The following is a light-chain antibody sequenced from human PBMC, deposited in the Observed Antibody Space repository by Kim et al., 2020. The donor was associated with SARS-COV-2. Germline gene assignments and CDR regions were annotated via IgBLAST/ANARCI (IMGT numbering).Light chain of an antibody. J-gene: IGLJ3*02. CDR3: QTWGTGPWV. CDR1: SGHSSNA. CDR2: VNSDGSH. V-gene: IGLV4-69*02. Sequence: QLVLTQSPSASASLGASVKLTCTLSSGHSSNAIAWHQQQPEKGPRYLMKVNSDGSHNKEDAIPDRFSGSSSGAERYLTISNLQSDDEADYYCQTWGTGPWVFGGWTQLTVL.